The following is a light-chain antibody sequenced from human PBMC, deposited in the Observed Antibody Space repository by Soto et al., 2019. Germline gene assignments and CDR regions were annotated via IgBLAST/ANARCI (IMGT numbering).Light chain of an antibody. Sequence: IVLTQSPGTLSLSPGDRATLSCRASQSVSSSYLAWYQQKPGQAPRLLIYGASSRATGIQARFSGSGSGTDFTLIISSLEPEDFAVDYCQQRSNWPTFGQGTKVDIK. CDR3: QQRSNWPT. CDR2: GAS. CDR1: QSVSSSY. J-gene: IGKJ1*01. V-gene: IGKV3D-20*02.